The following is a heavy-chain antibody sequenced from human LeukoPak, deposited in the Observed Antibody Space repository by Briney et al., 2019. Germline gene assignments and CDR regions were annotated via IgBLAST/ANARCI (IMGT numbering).Heavy chain of an antibody. Sequence: PGGSLRLSCAASGFIFSSYEMNWVRKAPGKGLEWVSYISSSGSTIYYADSVKGRFTISRDNAKNSLYLQMNSLRAEDTAVYYCARDRDFIFDYRGQGTLVTVSS. CDR1: GFIFSSYE. D-gene: IGHD3/OR15-3a*01. J-gene: IGHJ4*02. CDR3: ARDRDFIFDY. CDR2: ISSSGSTI. V-gene: IGHV3-48*03.